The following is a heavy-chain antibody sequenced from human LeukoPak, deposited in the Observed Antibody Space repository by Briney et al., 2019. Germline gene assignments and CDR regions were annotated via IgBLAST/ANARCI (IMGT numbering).Heavy chain of an antibody. Sequence: TSETLSLTCTVSGGSISSYYWSWIRQPPGKGLEWIGYIYYSGSTNYSPSLKSRVTISGDTSKNQFSLKLSSVTAADTAVYYCARGVVGATDLDYWGQGTLVTVSS. CDR3: ARGVVGATDLDY. V-gene: IGHV4-59*01. D-gene: IGHD1-26*01. CDR1: GGSISSYY. CDR2: IYYSGST. J-gene: IGHJ4*02.